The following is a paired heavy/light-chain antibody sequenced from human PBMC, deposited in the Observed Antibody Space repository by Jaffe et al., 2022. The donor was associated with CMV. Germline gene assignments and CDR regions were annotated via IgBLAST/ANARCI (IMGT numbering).Light chain of an antibody. V-gene: IGKV1-16*02. CDR3: QQYHTYPVT. CDR1: EDIGNY. J-gene: IGKJ1*01. Sequence: DIQMTQSPSALSASVGDRVTITCRASEDIGNYLVWFQQRPGKAPKSLIYAASTLQSGVPSKFSGSGSGTDFTLTISSLQPEDFATYYCQQYHTYPVTFGQGTKV. CDR2: AAS.
Heavy chain of an antibody. CDR1: GGSINSGGYY. J-gene: IGHJ4*02. CDR3: ARGRGGWQGDY. CDR2: IYYTGIT. V-gene: IGHV4-31*03. D-gene: IGHD3-16*01. Sequence: QVQLQESGPGLVKPSQTLSLTCTVSGGSINSGGYYWNWIRQHPEKGLEWIGYIYYTGITNYNPSLRSRVSISSDTSKNEFSLKLTSVTAADTAVYYCARGRGGWQGDYWGQGTLVTVSS.